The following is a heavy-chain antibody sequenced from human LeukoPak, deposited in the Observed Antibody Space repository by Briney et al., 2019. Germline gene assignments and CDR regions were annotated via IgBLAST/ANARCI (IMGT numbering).Heavy chain of an antibody. J-gene: IGHJ4*02. CDR2: INSDGSST. V-gene: IGHV3-74*01. Sequence: PGGSRRLSCAASGFTFSSYWMHWVRQAPGKGLVWVSRINSDGSSTTYADSVKGRFTISRDNAKNTLYLQMNSLRAEDTAVYYCARVFSGWYFYFDNWGEGTLVTLSS. D-gene: IGHD6-19*01. CDR3: ARVFSGWYFYFDN. CDR1: GFTFSSYW.